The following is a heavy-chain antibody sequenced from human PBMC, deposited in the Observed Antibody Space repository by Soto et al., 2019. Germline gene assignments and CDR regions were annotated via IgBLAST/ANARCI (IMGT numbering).Heavy chain of an antibody. CDR3: ARAGATPRTDYYYYGMDV. Sequence: GASVKVSCKASGYTFTSYYMHWVRQAPGQGLEWMGIINPSGGSTSYAQKFQGRVTMTRDTSTSTVYMELSSLRSEDTAVYYCARAGATPRTDYYYYGMDVWGQGTTVTVSS. CDR2: INPSGGST. J-gene: IGHJ6*02. V-gene: IGHV1-46*01. CDR1: GYTFTSYY. D-gene: IGHD1-26*01.